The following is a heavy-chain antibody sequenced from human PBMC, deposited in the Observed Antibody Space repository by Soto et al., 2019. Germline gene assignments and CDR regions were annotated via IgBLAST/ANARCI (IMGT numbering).Heavy chain of an antibody. V-gene: IGHV3-30-3*01. D-gene: IGHD6-13*01. J-gene: IGHJ6*02. CDR2: ISYDGSNK. Sequence: RHPCAASGFNLRNYAGNRVSKDTGKGLEWVAVISYDGSNKYYADSVKGRFTISRDNSKNTLYLQMNSLRAEDTAVYYCARESSSSWYHYYYGMDVWGQGTTVTVSS. CDR1: GFNLRNYA. CDR3: ARESSSSWYHYYYGMDV.